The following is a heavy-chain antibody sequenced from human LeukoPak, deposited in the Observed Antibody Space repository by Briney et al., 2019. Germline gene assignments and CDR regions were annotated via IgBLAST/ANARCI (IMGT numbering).Heavy chain of an antibody. V-gene: IGHV1-2*02. CDR2: INPNSGGT. D-gene: IGHD5-24*01. CDR3: ARDRYGDGFAHFDY. J-gene: IGHJ4*02. CDR1: GYTFTGYY. Sequence: ASVKVSCKASGYTFTGYYMHWVRQAPGQGLEWMGWINPNSGGTSYAQKFQGRVTMTRDTSISTAYMELSRLRSDDTAVYYCARDRYGDGFAHFDYWGQGALVTVSS.